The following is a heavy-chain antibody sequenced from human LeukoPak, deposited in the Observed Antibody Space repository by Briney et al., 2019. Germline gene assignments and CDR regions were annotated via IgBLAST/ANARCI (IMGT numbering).Heavy chain of an antibody. CDR3: ARVITTNNDY. D-gene: IGHD3-22*01. CDR2: ISAYNGNT. Sequence: ASVKVSYKASGYTLTSYGISWVRQAPGQGLEWMGWISAYNGNTNYAQKLQGRVTMTTDTSTSTAYMELRSLRSDDTVVYYCARVITTNNDYWGQGTLVTVSS. V-gene: IGHV1-18*01. J-gene: IGHJ4*02. CDR1: GYTLTSYG.